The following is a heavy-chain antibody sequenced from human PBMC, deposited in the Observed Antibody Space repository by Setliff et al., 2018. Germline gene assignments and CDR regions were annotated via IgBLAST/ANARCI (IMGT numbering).Heavy chain of an antibody. Sequence: GGSLRLSCAASGFTFTSYAMNWVRQTPGKGLEWVSYISSGGSKVYYADSVKGRFTISRDNAKNSLYLLMKSVRVDDTAVYYCARSINGYQQRYDIWGQGALVTVSS. CDR3: ARSINGYQQRYDI. D-gene: IGHD3-22*01. CDR2: ISSGGSKV. V-gene: IGHV3-48*03. J-gene: IGHJ4*02. CDR1: GFTFTSYA.